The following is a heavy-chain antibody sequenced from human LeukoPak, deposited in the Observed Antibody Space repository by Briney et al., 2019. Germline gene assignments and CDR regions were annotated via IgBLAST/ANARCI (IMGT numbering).Heavy chain of an antibody. J-gene: IGHJ4*02. CDR3: ARDLCSTTSCFDY. V-gene: IGHV3-33*01. D-gene: IGHD2-2*01. Sequence: GGSLRLSCVASGFIFSSYGIHWVRQAPGKGLEWVAWHFASNKYYAESVRGRFTMSRDDSKSTLFLQMDSLRVEDTAVYYCARDLCSTTSCFDYWGQGTLVSVSS. CDR2: HFASNK. CDR1: GFIFSSYG.